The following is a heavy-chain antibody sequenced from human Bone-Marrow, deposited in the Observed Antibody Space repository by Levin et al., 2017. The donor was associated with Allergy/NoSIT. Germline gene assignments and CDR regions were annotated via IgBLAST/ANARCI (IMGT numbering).Heavy chain of an antibody. Sequence: SQTLSLTCTVSGGSFSSYYWNWIRQSPGKGLEWIGSIYYLGSINYNPSLKTRATISLDSPKNVLSLRLSAVTAADTAVYYCARDLYGVYGPWSGLDVWGQGTTVTVSS. D-gene: IGHD3-10*01. J-gene: IGHJ6*02. CDR1: GGSFSSYY. CDR3: ARDLYGVYGPWSGLDV. CDR2: IYYLGSI. V-gene: IGHV4-59*01.